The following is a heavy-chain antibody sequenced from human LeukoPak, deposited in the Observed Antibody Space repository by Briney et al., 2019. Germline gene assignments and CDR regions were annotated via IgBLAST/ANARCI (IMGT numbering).Heavy chain of an antibody. CDR2: IYYSGST. CDR1: GGSIGRSSYY. J-gene: IGHJ4*02. V-gene: IGHV4-39*07. Sequence: PSETLSLTCSVSGGSIGRSSYYWGWIRQPPGKGLEWIGNIYYSGSTHYNPSLKSRITISVDMSKDQFSLKLISVTAADTAVYYCAREAAKTVDYWGQGTLVIVSS. D-gene: IGHD2-15*01. CDR3: AREAAKTVDY.